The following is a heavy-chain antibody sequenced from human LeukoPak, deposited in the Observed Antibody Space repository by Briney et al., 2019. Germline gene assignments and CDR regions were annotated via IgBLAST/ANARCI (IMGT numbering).Heavy chain of an antibody. D-gene: IGHD1-26*01. V-gene: IGHV1-18*01. CDR3: AIGNTGWELRSGYFDY. J-gene: IGHJ4*02. Sequence: GASVKVSCKASGYTFTSYGISWVRQAPGQGLEWMGWISAYNGNTNYAQKLQGRVTMTTDTSTSTAYMELRSLRSDDTAVYYCAIGNTGWELRSGYFDYWGQGTLVTVSS. CDR1: GYTFTSYG. CDR2: ISAYNGNT.